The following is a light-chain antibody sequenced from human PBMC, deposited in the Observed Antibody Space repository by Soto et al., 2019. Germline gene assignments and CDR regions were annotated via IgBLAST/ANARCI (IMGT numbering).Light chain of an antibody. J-gene: IGKJ2*01. Sequence: ETVVTQSPGTLSLSPGERATLSCRASQSLNSTYLVWYQQKPGQAPRLLIQGASSRVTRIPDRISGSGSGTDFTLTIDRLESEDSAVYYCQQCATSPYTFGPGTNLEIK. CDR2: GAS. CDR3: QQCATSPYT. CDR1: QSLNSTY. V-gene: IGKV3-20*01.